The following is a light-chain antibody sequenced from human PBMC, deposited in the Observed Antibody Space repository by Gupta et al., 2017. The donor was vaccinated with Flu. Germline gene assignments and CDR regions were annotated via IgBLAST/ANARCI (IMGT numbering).Light chain of an antibody. CDR1: QTVHSDF. CDR3: QQYGSSFP. CDR2: SAS. Sequence: GESVTLSCRASQTVHSDFVVWYQQKPGQAPRLLIYSASIRAAGIPGRFSGSGSGTDFTLTISRLEPEDFAVYYCQQYGSSFPFGQGTRLEIK. V-gene: IGKV3-20*01. J-gene: IGKJ5*01.